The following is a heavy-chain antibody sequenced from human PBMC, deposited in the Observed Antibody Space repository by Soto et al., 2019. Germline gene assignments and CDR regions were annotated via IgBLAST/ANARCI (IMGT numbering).Heavy chain of an antibody. CDR1: GYIFTSCW. J-gene: IGHJ4*02. CDR2: V. Sequence: PGESLKISCKASGYIFTSCWIGWVRQMPGKGLEWLGIVYSPSFQGQVTISADKSISTAYLQWSSLKASDTAMYYCARHNGHTAYDYADYWGQGTLVTVSS. D-gene: IGHD5-12*01. V-gene: IGHV5-51*01. CDR3: ARHNGHTAYDYADY.